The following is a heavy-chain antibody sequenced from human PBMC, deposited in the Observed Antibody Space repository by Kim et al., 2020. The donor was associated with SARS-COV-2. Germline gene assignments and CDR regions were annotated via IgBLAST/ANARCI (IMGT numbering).Heavy chain of an antibody. D-gene: IGHD3-22*01. CDR1: GFTFSSYA. CDR2: ISYDGSNK. CDR3: ASPRSLHYYDRTFYS. Sequence: GGSLRLSCAASGFTFSSYAMHWVRQAPGKGLEWVAVISYDGSNKYYADSVKGRFTISRDNSKNTLYLQMNSLRAEDTAVYYCASPRSLHYYDRTFYSWG. V-gene: IGHV3-30*04. J-gene: IGHJ5*01.